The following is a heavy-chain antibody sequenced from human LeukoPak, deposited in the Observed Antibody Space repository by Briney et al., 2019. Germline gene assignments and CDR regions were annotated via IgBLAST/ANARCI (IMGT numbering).Heavy chain of an antibody. Sequence: ESGPALVKPTQTLTLTCTFSGFSLSTSGMCVSWIRQPPGEALEWLARIDWDDDKYYNTSLKTRLTISKDTSKNQVVLTMTDMDPEDTATYYCAHRRRGGGSGTYYIWFDPWGPGTLVTVSS. CDR2: IDWDDDK. CDR1: GFSLSTSGMC. J-gene: IGHJ5*02. V-gene: IGHV2-70*12. D-gene: IGHD3-10*01. CDR3: AHRRRGGGSGTYYIWFDP.